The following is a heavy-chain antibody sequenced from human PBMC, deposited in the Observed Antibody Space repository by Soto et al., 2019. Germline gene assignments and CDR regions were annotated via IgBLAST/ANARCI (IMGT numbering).Heavy chain of an antibody. CDR1: GFIFSDYS. CDR3: AKRLGDHWDEYYFHY. Sequence: EVQLLESGGDLVQPGGSLRLSCAVTGFIFSDYSMSWVRQAPGKGLEWVSGISGVGGSTYYADSVKGRFTISRDNSKNTLYLQMNSLRAEDTALYYCAKRLGDHWDEYYFHYWGQGTLVTVSS. CDR2: ISGVGGST. J-gene: IGHJ4*02. D-gene: IGHD1-1*01. V-gene: IGHV3-23*01.